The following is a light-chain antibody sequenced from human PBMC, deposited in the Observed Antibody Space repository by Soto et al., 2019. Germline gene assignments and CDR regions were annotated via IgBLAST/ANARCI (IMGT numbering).Light chain of an antibody. CDR3: QHRTNWPRT. J-gene: IGKJ2*01. CDR1: QSVGTF. Sequence: EVVLTQSPVTLSLSPGERATLSCRASQSVGTFLAWYQQKPGQAPRLIIYDTSNRATGIPARFSGTGSGTEFPPTNSSVGPEDLAVYFCQHRTNWPRTFGQGTKLDIK. CDR2: DTS. V-gene: IGKV3-11*01.